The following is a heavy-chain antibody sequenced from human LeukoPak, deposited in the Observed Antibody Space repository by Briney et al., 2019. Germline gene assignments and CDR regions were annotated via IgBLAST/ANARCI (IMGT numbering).Heavy chain of an antibody. CDR2: IIPIFGTA. V-gene: IGHV1-69*13. J-gene: IGHJ5*02. Sequence: ASVKVSCKASGGTFSSYAISWVRQAPGQGLEWMGGIIPIFGTANYAQKFQGRVTITADESTSTAYMELSSLRSEDTAVYYCARGGEQLRSDWFDPWGQGTLVTVSS. CDR1: GGTFSSYA. CDR3: ARGGEQLRSDWFDP. D-gene: IGHD3-3*01.